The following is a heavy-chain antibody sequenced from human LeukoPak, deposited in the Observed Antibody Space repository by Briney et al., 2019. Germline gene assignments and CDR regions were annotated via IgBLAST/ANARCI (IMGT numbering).Heavy chain of an antibody. V-gene: IGHV3-49*03. CDR3: SRGSGWLSVY. CDR2: ISGGTT. J-gene: IGHJ4*02. Sequence: PGGSLWLSSTAPGFTFGGKLMSSFHQAPEKGLEWIGFISGGTTEYAASVKGRFTISRDDSTSIAYLQMNSLTTEDTAVYYCSRGSGWLSVYWGQGTLVTVSS. D-gene: IGHD6-19*01. CDR1: GFTFGGKL.